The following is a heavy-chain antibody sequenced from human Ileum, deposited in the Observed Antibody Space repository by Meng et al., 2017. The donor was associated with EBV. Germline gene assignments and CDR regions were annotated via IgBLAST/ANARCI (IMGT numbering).Heavy chain of an antibody. CDR2: ISANNGDR. CDR3: ARKPTSAALDY. V-gene: IGHV1-18*01. D-gene: IGHD6-13*01. Sequence: QVSLLQSGAVVTTPGASLKVSCKASGFTFTNYGFTWVQQAPGQGLEWMGWISANNGDRHYAQKFQDRVTLTTDGYTPTVYMELRSLRSDDTAVYFCARKPTSAALDYWGQGTLVTVSS. CDR1: GFTFTNYG. J-gene: IGHJ4*02.